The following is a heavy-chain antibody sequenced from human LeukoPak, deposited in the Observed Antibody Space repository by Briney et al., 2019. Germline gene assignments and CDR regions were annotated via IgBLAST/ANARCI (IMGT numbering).Heavy chain of an antibody. CDR1: GFTFSGFW. Sequence: GGSLRLSCAVSGFTFSGFWMRWSRQAPGKGLEWVASINSDGSEGYYADVVKGRFTISRDNAKNSLYLQINSLRAEDTAVYYCARSSYSSSSSVWGQGTMVTVSS. V-gene: IGHV3-7*03. D-gene: IGHD6-6*01. CDR3: ARSSYSSSSSV. CDR2: INSDGSEG. J-gene: IGHJ3*01.